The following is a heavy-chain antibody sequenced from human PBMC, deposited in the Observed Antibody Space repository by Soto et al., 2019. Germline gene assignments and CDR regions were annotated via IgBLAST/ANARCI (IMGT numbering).Heavy chain of an antibody. J-gene: IGHJ6*02. CDR3: AREDYDSSGYPTYYYYYGMDV. CDR2: IIPIFGTA. D-gene: IGHD3-22*01. Sequence: SVKVSCKASGGTFSSYAISWVLQAPGQGLEWMGGIIPIFGTANYAQKFQGRVTITADESTSTAYMELSSLRSEDTAVYYCAREDYDSSGYPTYYYYYGMDVWGQGTTVTVSS. CDR1: GGTFSSYA. V-gene: IGHV1-69*13.